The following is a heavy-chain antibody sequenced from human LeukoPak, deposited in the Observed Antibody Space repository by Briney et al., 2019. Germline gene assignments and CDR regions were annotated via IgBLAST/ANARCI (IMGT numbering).Heavy chain of an antibody. J-gene: IGHJ4*02. CDR1: GLTFSNYW. CDR3: ASLTSQYDY. V-gene: IGHV3-74*03. D-gene: IGHD3-10*01. Sequence: PGGSLRLSCAASGLTFSNYWIQWVRHAPGKGLVWVSRINNYGSITTYADSVKGRFTISRDNAKNTLYLQMNSLRAEDTAVYYCASLTSQYDYWGLGTLVTVSS. CDR2: INNYGSIT.